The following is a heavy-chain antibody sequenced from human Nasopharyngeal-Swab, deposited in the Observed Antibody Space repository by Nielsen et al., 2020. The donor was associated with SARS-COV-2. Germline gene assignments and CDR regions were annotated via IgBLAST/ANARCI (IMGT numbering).Heavy chain of an antibody. J-gene: IGHJ4*02. CDR2: IIRSGRT. V-gene: IGHV4-34*12. CDR3: ARQGVPIRGWFKDYDRTAYEY. Sequence: SETLSLTCAVYGGSFSGYYWSWIRQSPGKGLEWIGEIIRSGRTNYNPSLNSRVTISLDTSKNQFSLKVTSVTAADTAVYYCARQGVPIRGWFKDYDRTAYEYWGQGTLVTVSS. CDR1: GGSFSGYY. D-gene: IGHD3-22*01.